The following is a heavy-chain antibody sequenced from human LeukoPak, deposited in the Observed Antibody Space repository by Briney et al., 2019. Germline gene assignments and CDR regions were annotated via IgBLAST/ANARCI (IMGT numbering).Heavy chain of an antibody. J-gene: IGHJ5*02. CDR3: ARDWAAGTVVNWFDP. V-gene: IGHV1-2*02. CDR1: GYTFTGYY. D-gene: IGHD6-13*01. Sequence: ASVKVSCKASGYTFTGYYIHWVRQAPGQGLEWMGWINPNSGGTSYAQKFQGRVTMTRDTSISTACMELSSLRSDDTAVYYCARDWAAGTVVNWFDPWGQGTLVTVSS. CDR2: INPNSGGT.